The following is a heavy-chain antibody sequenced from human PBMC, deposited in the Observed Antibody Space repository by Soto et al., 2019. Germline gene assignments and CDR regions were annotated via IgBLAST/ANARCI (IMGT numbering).Heavy chain of an antibody. J-gene: IGHJ5*02. CDR2: IYHSGST. CDR1: GGSISSGGYS. D-gene: IGHD3-22*01. CDR3: ARAMIVVDLTWFDP. Sequence: SETLSLTCAVSGGSISSGGYSWSWIRQPPGKGLEWIGYIYHSGSTYYNPSLKSRVTISVDRSKNQFSLKLSSVTAADTAVYYCARAMIVVDLTWFDPWGQGTLVTVSS. V-gene: IGHV4-30-2*01.